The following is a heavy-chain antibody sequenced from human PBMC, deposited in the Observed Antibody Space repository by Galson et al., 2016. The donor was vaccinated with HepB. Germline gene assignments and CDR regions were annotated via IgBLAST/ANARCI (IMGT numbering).Heavy chain of an antibody. CDR1: GGSITSPTYY. J-gene: IGHJ4*02. D-gene: IGHD1-7*01. CDR3: GRDAHWNYDFDY. CDR2: FSNSGST. Sequence: SETLSLTCTVSGGSITSPTYYWGWIRQPPGKGLEWIGSFSNSGSTYYNPPPQSILTISLDTSNNQFSLQLTSVTGADTAIYYCGRDAHWNYDFDYWGQGVFVTVSS. V-gene: IGHV4-39*01.